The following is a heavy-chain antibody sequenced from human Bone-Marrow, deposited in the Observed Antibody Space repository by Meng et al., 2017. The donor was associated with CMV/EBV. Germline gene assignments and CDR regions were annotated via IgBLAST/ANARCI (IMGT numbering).Heavy chain of an antibody. Sequence: ASVKVSCKASGYTFTSYGISWVRQAPGQGLEWMGWISAYNGNTNYAQKLQGRVTMTTDTSTSTAYMELRSLRSDDTAVYYCARDAWALGDLSIVGATSYYGMDVWGQGTTVTISS. CDR3: ARDAWALGDLSIVGATSYYGMDV. J-gene: IGHJ6*02. V-gene: IGHV1-18*01. CDR1: GYTFTSYG. CDR2: ISAYNGNT. D-gene: IGHD1-26*01.